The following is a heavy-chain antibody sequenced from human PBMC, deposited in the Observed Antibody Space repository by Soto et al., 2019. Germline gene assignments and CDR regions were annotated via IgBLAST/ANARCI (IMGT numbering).Heavy chain of an antibody. CDR2: IYYSGST. D-gene: IGHD2-15*01. V-gene: IGHV4-39*01. J-gene: IGHJ4*02. CDR3: ARHTPAISISDH. Sequence: PSETQSLTCTVSGGSISSSSYYWGWIRQPPGKGLEWIGSIYYSGSTYYNPSLKSRVTISVDTSKNQFSLKLSPVTAADTAVYYCARHTPAISISDHWGQGTLVTVSS. CDR1: GGSISSSSYY.